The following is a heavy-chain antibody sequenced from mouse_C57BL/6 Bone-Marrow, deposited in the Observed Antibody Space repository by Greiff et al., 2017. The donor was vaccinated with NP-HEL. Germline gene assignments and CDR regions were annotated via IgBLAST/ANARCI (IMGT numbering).Heavy chain of an antibody. CDR1: GYAFTNYL. J-gene: IGHJ1*03. D-gene: IGHD6-1*01. V-gene: IGHV1-54*01. CDR2: INPGSGGT. Sequence: VQLQQSGAELVRPGTSVKVSCKASGYAFTNYLIERVKQRPGQGLEWIGVINPGSGGTNYNEKFKGKATLTADKSSSTAYMQLSSLTSENSAVYFCARGSYWYFDVWSTGTTVTVSS. CDR3: ARGSYWYFDV.